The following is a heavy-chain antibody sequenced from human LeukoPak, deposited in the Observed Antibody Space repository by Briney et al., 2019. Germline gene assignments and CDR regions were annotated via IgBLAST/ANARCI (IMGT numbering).Heavy chain of an antibody. J-gene: IGHJ4*02. D-gene: IGHD4-17*01. Sequence: VASVKVSCKASGYTFTSYGISWVRQAPGQGLEWMGGITPIFGTANYAQKFQGRVTITTDESTSTAYMELSSLRSEDTAVYYCARDSGVTTYVYLGQGTLVTVSS. CDR3: ARDSGVTTYVY. CDR2: ITPIFGTA. V-gene: IGHV1-69*05. CDR1: GYTFTSYG.